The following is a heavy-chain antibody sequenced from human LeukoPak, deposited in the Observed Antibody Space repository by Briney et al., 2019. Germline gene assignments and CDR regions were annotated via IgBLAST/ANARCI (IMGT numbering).Heavy chain of an antibody. D-gene: IGHD3-3*01. CDR2: INPSGGRT. CDR3: ARGLSITIFGVVPGWLDP. J-gene: IGHJ5*02. CDR1: GYTFTSYY. V-gene: IGHV1-46*01. Sequence: ASVKVSCKASGYTFTSYYMHWVRQAPGQGLEWMGIINPSGGRTSYAQKFQGRVTMTRDMSTSTVYMELSSLISEDTAVYYCARGLSITIFGVVPGWLDPWGQGTLVTVSS.